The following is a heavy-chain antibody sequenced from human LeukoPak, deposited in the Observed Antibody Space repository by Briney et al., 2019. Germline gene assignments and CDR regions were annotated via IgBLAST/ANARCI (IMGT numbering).Heavy chain of an antibody. CDR1: GFTFSSYG. CDR2: ISGGGGST. Sequence: GGSLRLSCAASGFTFSSYGMHWVRQAPGKGLEWVSAISGGGGSTYYADSVKGRFTISRDNSKNTLYLQMNSLRAEDTAVYYCAKIANRQWLVYYFDYWGQGTLVTVSS. J-gene: IGHJ4*02. V-gene: IGHV3-23*01. CDR3: AKIANRQWLVYYFDY. D-gene: IGHD6-19*01.